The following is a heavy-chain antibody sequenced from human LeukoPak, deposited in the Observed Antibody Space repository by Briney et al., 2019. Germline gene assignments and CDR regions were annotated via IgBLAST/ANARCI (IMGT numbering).Heavy chain of an antibody. Sequence: GGSLRLSCAASGFTFSSYSMNWVRQAPGKGLEWVANIKQDGSEKYYVDSVKGRFTISRDNAKNSLYLQMNSLRAEDTAVYYCARISSGWYLDYWGQGTLVTVSS. D-gene: IGHD6-19*01. CDR3: ARISSGWYLDY. CDR2: IKQDGSEK. J-gene: IGHJ4*02. CDR1: GFTFSSYS. V-gene: IGHV3-7*01.